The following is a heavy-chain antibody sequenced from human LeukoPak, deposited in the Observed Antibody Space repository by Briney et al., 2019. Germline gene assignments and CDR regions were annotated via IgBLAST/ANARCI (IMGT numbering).Heavy chain of an antibody. CDR3: PREEGSGSSLLD. V-gene: IGHV3-30*04. J-gene: IGHJ1*01. D-gene: IGHD3-10*01. Sequence: GGSRRLSCAASGFTFSSYAMHWVRQAPGKGLEWVAVISSDGRNKYSADSVKGRFIISRDNAKDSLSLQMNSLRAEDRAMYYCPREEGSGSSLLDWGQGTLDSVSS. CDR1: GFTFSSYA. CDR2: ISSDGRNK.